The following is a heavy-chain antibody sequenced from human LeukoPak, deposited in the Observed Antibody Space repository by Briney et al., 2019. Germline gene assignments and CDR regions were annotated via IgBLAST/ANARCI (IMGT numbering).Heavy chain of an antibody. Sequence: GASVKVSCKASGYTFTSYYMHWVRQAPGQGLEWMGIINPSGGSTSYAQKFQGRVTMTRDTSTSTVYMELSSLRSEDTAVYYCARRMDGGNRYGEDDAFDIWGQGTMVTVSS. J-gene: IGHJ3*02. CDR3: ARRMDGGNRYGEDDAFDI. V-gene: IGHV1-46*01. CDR2: INPSGGST. D-gene: IGHD2-15*01. CDR1: GYTFTSYY.